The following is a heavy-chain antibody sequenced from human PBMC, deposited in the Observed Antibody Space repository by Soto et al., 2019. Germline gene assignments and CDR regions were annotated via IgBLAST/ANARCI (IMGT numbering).Heavy chain of an antibody. CDR1: GYTFTGYY. CDR2: INPNSGGT. CDR3: ARGAGLHVGVVATTFDY. V-gene: IGHV1-2*04. Sequence: SAMVPCKAFGYTFTGYYMHWVRQAPGQGLEWMGWINPNSGGTNYAQKFQGWVTMTRDTSISTAYMELSRLRSDDTAVYYCARGAGLHVGVVATTFDYW. J-gene: IGHJ4*01. D-gene: IGHD5-12*01.